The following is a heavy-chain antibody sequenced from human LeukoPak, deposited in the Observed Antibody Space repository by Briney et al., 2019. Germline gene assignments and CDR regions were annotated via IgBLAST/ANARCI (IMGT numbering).Heavy chain of an antibody. D-gene: IGHD1-26*01. Sequence: GGSLRLSCAASGFPFSQAWMTWVRQAPGKGLEWVGRIVSKVVGEEREYAAKVKGRFTISRDDSRNMQYLRMSSLKTEDAAVYYCTIDHEWAGYFRARKFFDSGDQGTLVIVSS. CDR2: IVSKVVGEER. CDR3: TIDHEWAGYFRARKFFDS. CDR1: GFPFSQAW. J-gene: IGHJ4*02. V-gene: IGHV3-15*04.